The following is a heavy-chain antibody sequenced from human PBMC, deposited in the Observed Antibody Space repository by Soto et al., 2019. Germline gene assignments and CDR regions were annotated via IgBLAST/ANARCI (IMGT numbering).Heavy chain of an antibody. V-gene: IGHV1-69*02. CDR3: ARVGCSGGSRLRAFDY. Sequence: SVKVSCKASGGTFSSYTISWVRQAPGQGLEWMGRIIPILGIANYAQKFQGRVTITADKSTSTAYMELSSLRSEDTAVYYCARVGCSGGSRLRAFDYWGQGTLVTVSS. D-gene: IGHD2-15*01. CDR2: IIPILGIA. J-gene: IGHJ4*02. CDR1: GGTFSSYT.